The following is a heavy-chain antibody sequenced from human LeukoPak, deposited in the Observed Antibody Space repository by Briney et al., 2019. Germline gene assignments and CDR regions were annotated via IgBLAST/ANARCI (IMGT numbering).Heavy chain of an antibody. Sequence: GGSLRLSCAASGFTFSTYSMNWVRQAPGQGLEWVLYTSSSSSPIYYADSVKGRFTITRDNAKNSLYVQMNSLRAEDTAVYYCARSGYCTSTSCLNGRGAFDIWGQGTMVTVSS. J-gene: IGHJ3*02. CDR1: GFTFSTYS. V-gene: IGHV3-48*04. CDR3: ARSGYCTSTSCLNGRGAFDI. CDR2: TSSSSSPI. D-gene: IGHD2-2*01.